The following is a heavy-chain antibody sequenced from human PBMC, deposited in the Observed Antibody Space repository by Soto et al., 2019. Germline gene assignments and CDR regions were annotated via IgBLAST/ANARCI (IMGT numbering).Heavy chain of an antibody. CDR1: GGTFNRNT. V-gene: IGHV1-69*04. CDR2: IVPILDIP. Sequence: GVSVKVSCEASGGTFNRNTINWVRQAPGQRLERLGRIVPILDIPYYAQKFQGRVTITADNATNTAYMALSSLRPEDTAVSYCARDRSYDVSTGWPDGFDMWGQGTLVTVS. D-gene: IGHD3-9*01. CDR3: ARDRSYDVSTGWPDGFDM. J-gene: IGHJ3*02.